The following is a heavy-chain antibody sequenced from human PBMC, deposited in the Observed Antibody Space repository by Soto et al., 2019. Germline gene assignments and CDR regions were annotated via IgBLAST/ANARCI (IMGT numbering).Heavy chain of an antibody. CDR1: GFTFSSYE. CDR2: ISSSGSTI. J-gene: IGHJ4*02. CDR3: ASLYGSGSYSAFDY. D-gene: IGHD3-10*01. Sequence: GGSLRLSCAASGFTFSSYEMNWVRQAPGKGLEWVSYISSSGSTIYYADSVKGRFTISRDNAKNSLYLQMNSLRAEDTAVYYCASLYGSGSYSAFDYWGQGTLVTVSS. V-gene: IGHV3-48*03.